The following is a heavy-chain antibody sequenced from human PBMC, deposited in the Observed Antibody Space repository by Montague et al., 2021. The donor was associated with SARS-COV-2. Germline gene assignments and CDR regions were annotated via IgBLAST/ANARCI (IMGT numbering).Heavy chain of an antibody. V-gene: IGHV3-33*01. CDR3: ARDLVGATYFDY. Sequence: FLSLSCSASGFTFSSYGMHWVRQAPGKGLEWVAVIWYDGSNKYYADSVKGRFTISRDNSKNTLYLQMNSLRAEDTAVYYCARDLVGATYFDYWGQGTLVTVSS. J-gene: IGHJ4*02. CDR1: GFTFSSYG. CDR2: IWYDGSNK. D-gene: IGHD1-26*01.